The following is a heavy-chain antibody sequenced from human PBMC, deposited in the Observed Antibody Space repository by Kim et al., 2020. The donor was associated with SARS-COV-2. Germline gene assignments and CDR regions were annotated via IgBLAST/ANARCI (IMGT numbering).Heavy chain of an antibody. CDR2: ISGSGGST. Sequence: GGSLRLSCAASGFTFSSYAMSWVRQAPGKGLEWVSAISGSGGSTYYADSVKGRFTISRDNSKNTLYLQMNSLRAEDTAVYYCAKSPAGRWFGELVLDPWGQGTLVTVSS. J-gene: IGHJ5*02. V-gene: IGHV3-23*01. D-gene: IGHD3-10*01. CDR3: AKSPAGRWFGELVLDP. CDR1: GFTFSSYA.